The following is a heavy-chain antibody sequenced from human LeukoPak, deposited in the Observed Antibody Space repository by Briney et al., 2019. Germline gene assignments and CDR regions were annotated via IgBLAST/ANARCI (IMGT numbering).Heavy chain of an antibody. CDR2: IYYRGST. V-gene: IGHV4-30-4*01. D-gene: IGHD2-2*01. J-gene: IGHJ5*02. CDR1: GGSISSGDYY. CDR3: ARGDIVVVPAARICFDP. Sequence: SETLSLTCTVSGGSISSGDYYWSWIRQPPGKGLEWIGYIYYRGSTYYNPSLKSRVTISVDTSKNQFSLKLSSVTAADTAVYYCARGDIVVVPAARICFDPWGQGTLVTVSS.